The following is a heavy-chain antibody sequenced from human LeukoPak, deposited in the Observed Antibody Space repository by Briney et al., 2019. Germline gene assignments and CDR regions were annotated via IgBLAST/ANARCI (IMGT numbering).Heavy chain of an antibody. CDR2: INPSGGST. J-gene: IGHJ5*02. CDR3: ARGAPGNWFDP. V-gene: IGHV1-46*01. D-gene: IGHD2-2*01. Sequence: ASVKVSCKASGYTFTSYYMHWVRQAPGQGLEWLGIINPSGGSTSYAQKFQGRVTMTRDMSTSTVYMELSSLRSEDTAVYYCARGAPGNWFDPWGQGTLVTVSS. CDR1: GYTFTSYY.